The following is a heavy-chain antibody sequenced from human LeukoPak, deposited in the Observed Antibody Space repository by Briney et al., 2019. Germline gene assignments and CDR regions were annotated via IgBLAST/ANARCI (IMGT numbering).Heavy chain of an antibody. CDR3: AKDRIQLWLRGVFDY. CDR1: GFTFSRYA. Sequence: PGGSLRLSCAASGFTFSRYALSWVRQAPGKGLEWVSIISGRGDTTYYADSVKGRFTISRYTSKNTLYLQMNSLRVEDTAVYYCAKDRIQLWLRGVFDYWGQGALVTFSS. V-gene: IGHV3-23*01. CDR2: ISGRGDTT. J-gene: IGHJ4*02. D-gene: IGHD5-18*01.